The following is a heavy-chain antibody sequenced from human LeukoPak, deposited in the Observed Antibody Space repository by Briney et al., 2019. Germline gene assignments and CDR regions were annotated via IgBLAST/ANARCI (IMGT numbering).Heavy chain of an antibody. CDR3: AREDVGGSSGYNY. D-gene: IGHD3-22*01. J-gene: IGHJ4*02. CDR1: GFTFSSYS. V-gene: IGHV3-21*01. CDR2: ISSSSSYI. Sequence: PGRSLRLSCAASGFTFSSYSMNWVRQAPGKGLEWVSSISSSSSYIYYADSVKGRFTISRDNAKNSLYLQMNSLRAEDTAVYYCAREDVGGSSGYNYWGQGTLVTVSS.